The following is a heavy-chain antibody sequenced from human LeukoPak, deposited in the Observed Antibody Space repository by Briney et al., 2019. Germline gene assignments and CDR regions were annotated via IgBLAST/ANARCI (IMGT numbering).Heavy chain of an antibody. CDR2: INHSGST. Sequence: SETLSLTCAVYGGSFSGYYWSWIRQPPGKGLEWIGEINHSGSTNYNPSLKSRVTISVDTSKNQFSLKLSSVTAADTAVYYCATSRRGSGLPAGNWFDPWGQGTLVTVSS. D-gene: IGHD1-26*01. V-gene: IGHV4-34*01. J-gene: IGHJ5*02. CDR3: ATSRRGSGLPAGNWFDP. CDR1: GGSFSGYY.